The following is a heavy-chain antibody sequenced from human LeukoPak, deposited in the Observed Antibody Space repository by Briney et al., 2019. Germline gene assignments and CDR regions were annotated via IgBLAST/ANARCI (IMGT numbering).Heavy chain of an antibody. V-gene: IGHV1-2*02. J-gene: IGHJ4*02. Sequence: ASVKVSCKASGYTFTGYYMHWVRQAPGQGLEWMGGINPNSGGTNYAQKFQGRVTMTRDTSISTAYMELSRLRSDDTDVYYCARQHDYGDYSFGYWGQGTLVTVSS. D-gene: IGHD4-17*01. CDR3: ARQHDYGDYSFGY. CDR1: GYTFTGYY. CDR2: INPNSGGT.